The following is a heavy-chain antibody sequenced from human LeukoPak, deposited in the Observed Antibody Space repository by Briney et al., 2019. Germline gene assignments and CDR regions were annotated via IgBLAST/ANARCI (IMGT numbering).Heavy chain of an antibody. D-gene: IGHD3-22*01. CDR1: GGSISGHY. CDR2: IHYSGST. CDR3: ARGLGYYDSSVGY. V-gene: IGHV4-59*11. Sequence: NPSETLSLTCTVSGGSISGHYWSWIRQPPGRGLEWIGYIHYSGSTNYNPSLKSRVTISVDTSKNQFSLKLSSVTAADTAVYHCARGLGYYDSSVGYWGQGTLVTVSS. J-gene: IGHJ4*02.